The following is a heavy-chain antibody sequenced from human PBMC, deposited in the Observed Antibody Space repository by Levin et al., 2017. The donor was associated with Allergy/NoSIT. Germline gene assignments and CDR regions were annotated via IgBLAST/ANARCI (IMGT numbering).Heavy chain of an antibody. CDR2: IYYSGST. J-gene: IGHJ6*02. D-gene: IGHD3-3*01. CDR3: ARQVGFLEWLGRDSEGNGMDV. Sequence: SQTLSLTCTVSGGSISSYYWSWIRQPPGKGLEWIGYIYYSGSTNYNPSLKSRVTISVDTSKNQFSLKLSSVTAADTAVYYCARQVGFLEWLGRDSEGNGMDVWGQGTTVTVSS. V-gene: IGHV4-59*08. CDR1: GGSISSYY.